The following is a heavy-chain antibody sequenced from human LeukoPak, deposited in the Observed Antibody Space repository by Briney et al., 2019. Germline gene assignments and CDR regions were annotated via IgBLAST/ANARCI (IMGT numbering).Heavy chain of an antibody. D-gene: IGHD6-19*01. Sequence: PGGSLRLSCAASGFTFSSYAMHWVRQAPGKGLEWVAVISYDGSNKYYADSVKGRFTISRDNSKNTLYLQMNSLRAEDTAVYYCARETYSSGWYPSTNFDYWGQGTLVTVSS. CDR3: ARETYSSGWYPSTNFDY. J-gene: IGHJ4*02. V-gene: IGHV3-30*04. CDR1: GFTFSSYA. CDR2: ISYDGSNK.